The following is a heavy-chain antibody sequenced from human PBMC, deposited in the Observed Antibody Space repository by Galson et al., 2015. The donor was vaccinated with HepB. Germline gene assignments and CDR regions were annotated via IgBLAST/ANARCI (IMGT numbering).Heavy chain of an antibody. CDR2: ISYDGSNK. J-gene: IGHJ6*02. Sequence: SLRLSCAASGFTFSSYGMHWVRQAPGKGLEWVAVISYDGSNKYYADSVKGRFTISRDNSKNTLYLQMNSLRAEDTAVYYCAKDRGRSSAWYYGLDVWGQGTTVTVSS. D-gene: IGHD6-19*01. CDR3: AKDRGRSSAWYYGLDV. V-gene: IGHV3-30*18. CDR1: GFTFSSYG.